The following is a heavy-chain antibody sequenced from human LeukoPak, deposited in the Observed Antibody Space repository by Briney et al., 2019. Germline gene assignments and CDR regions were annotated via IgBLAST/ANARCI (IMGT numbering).Heavy chain of an antibody. D-gene: IGHD3-3*01. CDR1: GFTFSNYG. CDR2: ISYDGSNE. Sequence: GGSLRLSCAASGFTFSNYGIHWVRQAPGKGLEWVAVISYDGSNEYYADSVKGRFTISRDNSKNALYLQMNSLRVEDTAVYYCARERQNKDFWSGGDYWGQGTLVTVSS. V-gene: IGHV3-30-3*01. CDR3: ARERQNKDFWSGGDY. J-gene: IGHJ4*02.